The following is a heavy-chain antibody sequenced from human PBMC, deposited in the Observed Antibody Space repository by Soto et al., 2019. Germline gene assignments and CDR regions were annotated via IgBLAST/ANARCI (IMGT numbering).Heavy chain of an antibody. J-gene: IGHJ4*02. Sequence: PSETLSLTCAVYGGSLSGSYWSWIRQPPGTGLEWIGEIHHSGSTYYNSSLKSRVIISQDTPTNRIFLQLRSVTAADTAVYFCARIDVMTIFGFDYWGQGALVTVSS. D-gene: IGHD3-3*01. V-gene: IGHV4-34*09. CDR2: IHHSGST. CDR3: ARIDVMTIFGFDY. CDR1: GGSLSGSY.